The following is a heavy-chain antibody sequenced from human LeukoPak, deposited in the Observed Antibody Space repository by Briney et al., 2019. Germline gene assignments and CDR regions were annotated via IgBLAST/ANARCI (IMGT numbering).Heavy chain of an antibody. J-gene: IGHJ4*02. CDR3: ARHAWYDFWSGYSVFDY. D-gene: IGHD3-3*01. CDR1: GGSISSGGYY. V-gene: IGHV4-31*03. Sequence: SQTLSLTCTVSGGSISSGGYYWSWIRQHPGDGLEWIGYIYYSGSTYYNPPLKSRVTISVDTSKNQFSLKLSSVTAADTAVYYCARHAWYDFWSGYSVFDYWGQGTLVTVSS. CDR2: IYYSGST.